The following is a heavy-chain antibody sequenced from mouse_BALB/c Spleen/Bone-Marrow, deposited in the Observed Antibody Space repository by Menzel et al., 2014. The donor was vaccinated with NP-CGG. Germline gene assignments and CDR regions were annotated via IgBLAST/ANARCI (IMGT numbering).Heavy chain of an antibody. CDR1: GFDFSTYW. D-gene: IGHD1-2*01. V-gene: IGHV4-1*02. CDR3: ARLHYYGYGAY. CDR2: INPDSSTI. Sequence: VQLQQSGGGLVQPGGSLKLSCAASGFDFSTYWMSWVRQAPGKGLEWIGEINPDSSTINYTPSLKDKFIISRDNAKNTLYLQMSKVRSEDTALYYCARLHYYGYGAYWGQGTLVTVSA. J-gene: IGHJ3*01.